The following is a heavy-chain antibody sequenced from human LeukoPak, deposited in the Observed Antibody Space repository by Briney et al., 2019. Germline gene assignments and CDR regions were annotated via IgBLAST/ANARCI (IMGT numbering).Heavy chain of an antibody. Sequence: PGGSLRLSCAASGFTFSSYSMNWVGQAPGKGLEWVSYISSSSSTIYYADSVKGRFTISRDNAKNSLYLQMNSLRAEDTAVYYCAIILWELYAFDIWGQGTMVTVSS. D-gene: IGHD1-26*01. CDR2: ISSSSSTI. J-gene: IGHJ3*02. V-gene: IGHV3-48*01. CDR3: AIILWELYAFDI. CDR1: GFTFSSYS.